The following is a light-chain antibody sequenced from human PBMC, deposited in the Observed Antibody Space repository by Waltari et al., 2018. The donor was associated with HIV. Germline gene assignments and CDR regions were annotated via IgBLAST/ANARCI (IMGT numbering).Light chain of an antibody. CDR1: SSDVGSYNR. CDR2: EVN. V-gene: IGLV2-18*02. Sequence: QSALTQPPSVSGSPGQSVTISCTGTSSDVGSYNRVSWYQQPPGTAPKLMIYEVNNRPSGVPVRFSGSKSVNTASLTISGLQAEDEADYYCSSYTSSTVVFGGGTKLTVL. CDR3: SSYTSSTVV. J-gene: IGLJ2*01.